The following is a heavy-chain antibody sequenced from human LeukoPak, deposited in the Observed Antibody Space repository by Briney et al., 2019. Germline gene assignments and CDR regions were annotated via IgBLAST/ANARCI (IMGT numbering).Heavy chain of an antibody. CDR2: IKQDGSEK. V-gene: IGHV3-7*01. CDR3: ASSYDYDAFDI. J-gene: IGHJ3*02. CDR1: GFTLSSYW. D-gene: IGHD5-12*01. Sequence: LPGGSLRLSCAASGFTLSSYWMSWVRQAPGKGLEWVANIKQDGSEKYYVDSVKGRFTISRDNAKNSLYLQMNSLRAEDTAVYYCASSYDYDAFDIWGQGTMVTVSS.